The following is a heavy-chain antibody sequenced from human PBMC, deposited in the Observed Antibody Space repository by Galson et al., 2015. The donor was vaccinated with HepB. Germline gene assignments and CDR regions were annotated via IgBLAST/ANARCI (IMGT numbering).Heavy chain of an antibody. CDR1: GFTFSSYA. Sequence: SLRLSCAASGFTFSSYAMSWVRQAPGKGLEWVSAISGSGGSTYYADSVKGRFTISRDNSKNTLYLQMNSLRAEDTAVYYCAKRRIQLWGHDYWGQGTLVTVSS. J-gene: IGHJ4*02. CDR3: AKRRIQLWGHDY. D-gene: IGHD5-18*01. V-gene: IGHV3-23*01. CDR2: ISGSGGST.